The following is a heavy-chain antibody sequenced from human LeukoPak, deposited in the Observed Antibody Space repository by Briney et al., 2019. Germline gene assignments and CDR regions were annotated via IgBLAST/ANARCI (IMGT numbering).Heavy chain of an antibody. CDR1: RCMVTSYG. V-gene: IGHV1-18*01. D-gene: IGHD1-14*01. CDR3: ARGITPGDY. CDR2: ISAYNGNT. J-gene: IGHJ4*02. Sequence: ASVKVSCKAVRCMVTSYGISWVRQAPGQGLEWMGWISAYNGNTNYAQKLQGRVTMTTDTSTSTAYMELRSLRSDDTAVYYCARGITPGDYWGQGTLVTVST.